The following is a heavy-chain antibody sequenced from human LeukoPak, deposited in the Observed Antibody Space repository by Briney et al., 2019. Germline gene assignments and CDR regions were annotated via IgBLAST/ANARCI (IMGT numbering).Heavy chain of an antibody. D-gene: IGHD4-23*01. CDR3: ARETRESRYFDL. CDR1: VGSFSGYY. Sequence: SETLSLTCAVYVGSFSGYYWSWIRQPPGKGLEWIGEINHSGSTNYNSSLKSRVTISVDTSKNQFSLKLTSVTAADTAVYYCARETRESRYFDLWGRGTPVTVSS. V-gene: IGHV4-34*01. CDR2: INHSGST. J-gene: IGHJ2*01.